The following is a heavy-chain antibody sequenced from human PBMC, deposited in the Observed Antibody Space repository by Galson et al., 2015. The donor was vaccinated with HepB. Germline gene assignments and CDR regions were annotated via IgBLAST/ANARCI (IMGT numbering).Heavy chain of an antibody. D-gene: IGHD3-22*01. CDR1: GFTVSSNY. Sequence: SLRLSCAASGFTVSSNYMSWVRQAPGKGLEWVSAISGSGGSTYYADSVKGRFTISRDNSKNTLYLQMNSLRAEDTAVYYCAKDWYYYDSSGHGWFDPWGQGTLVTVSS. CDR3: AKDWYYYDSSGHGWFDP. J-gene: IGHJ5*02. V-gene: IGHV3-23*01. CDR2: ISGSGGST.